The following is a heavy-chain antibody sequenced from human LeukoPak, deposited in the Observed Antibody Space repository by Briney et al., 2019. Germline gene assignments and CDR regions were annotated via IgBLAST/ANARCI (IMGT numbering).Heavy chain of an antibody. CDR2: ISGSGGST. CDR3: AKGRKSFYYGMDV. CDR1: GFTFSSFA. D-gene: IGHD3-10*01. Sequence: GGSLRLSCAASGFTFSSFAMSWVRQAPGKGLEWVSGISGSGGSTYYADSVKGQFTISRDNSKNTLYLQMNSLRAEDTAVYHCAKGRKSFYYGMDVWGQGTTVTVSS. J-gene: IGHJ6*02. V-gene: IGHV3-23*01.